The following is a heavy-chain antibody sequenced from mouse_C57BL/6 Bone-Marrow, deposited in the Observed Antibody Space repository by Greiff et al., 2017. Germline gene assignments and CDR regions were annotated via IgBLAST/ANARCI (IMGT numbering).Heavy chain of an antibody. V-gene: IGHV1-81*01. J-gene: IGHJ1*03. Sequence: VQLQQSGAELARPGASVKLSCKASGYTFTSYGISWVKQRTGQGLEWIGEIYPRSGNTYYNEKFKGKATLTADKSSSTAYMELRSLTSEDSAVXFCARLTTVVGNYWYFDVWGTGTTVTVSS. CDR3: ARLTTVVGNYWYFDV. D-gene: IGHD1-1*01. CDR2: IYPRSGNT. CDR1: GYTFTSYG.